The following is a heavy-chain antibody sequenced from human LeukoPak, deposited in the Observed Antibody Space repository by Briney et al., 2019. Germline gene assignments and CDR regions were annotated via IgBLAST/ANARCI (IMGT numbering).Heavy chain of an antibody. D-gene: IGHD4-17*01. J-gene: IGHJ4*02. CDR1: GGSISSSSYY. CDR2: IYYSGST. CDR3: ARVISGTTVTTFSFDY. Sequence: SETLSLTCTVSGGSISSSSYYWGWIRQPPGKGLEWIGSIYYSGSTYYSPSLKSRVTISVDTSKNQFSLKLSSVTAADTAVYYCARVISGTTVTTFSFDYWGQGTLVTVSS. V-gene: IGHV4-39*07.